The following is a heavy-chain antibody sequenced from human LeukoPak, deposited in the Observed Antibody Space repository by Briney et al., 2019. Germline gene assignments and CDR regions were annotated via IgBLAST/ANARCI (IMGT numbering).Heavy chain of an antibody. J-gene: IGHJ3*02. CDR3: ARVSIAVAGTRGAFDI. CDR2: INPSGGST. V-gene: IGHV1-46*01. CDR1: GYTFTSYY. Sequence: ASVKVSCKASGYTFTSYYMHWVRQAPGQGLEWMGIINPSGGSTSYAQKFQGRVTMTRDTSTSTVYMELSSLRSEDTDVYYCARVSIAVAGTRGAFDIWGQGAMVTVSS. D-gene: IGHD6-19*01.